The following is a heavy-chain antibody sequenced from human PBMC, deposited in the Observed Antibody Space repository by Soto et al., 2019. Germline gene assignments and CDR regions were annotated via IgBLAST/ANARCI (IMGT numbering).Heavy chain of an antibody. CDR2: IKNKTDGGTT. Sequence: GGSLRLSCAASGFTFSNAWMNWVRQAPGKGLEWVGRIKNKTDGGTTDYAAPVKGRFTISRDDSKNTLYLQMNSLKTEDTAVYYCTTDLDYYDSSGYYPTNKWGQGTLVTVSS. V-gene: IGHV3-15*07. CDR1: GFTFSNAW. CDR3: TTDLDYYDSSGYYPTNK. D-gene: IGHD3-22*01. J-gene: IGHJ4*02.